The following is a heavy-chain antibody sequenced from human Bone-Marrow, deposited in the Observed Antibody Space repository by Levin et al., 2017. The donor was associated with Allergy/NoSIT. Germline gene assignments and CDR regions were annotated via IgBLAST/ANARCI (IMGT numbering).Heavy chain of an antibody. V-gene: IGHV3-23*01. CDR1: GFTFSSYA. D-gene: IGHD5-18*01. CDR2: ISGSGGST. J-gene: IGHJ6*02. CDR3: AKAQRPMIQLWLPGYYYYGMDV. Sequence: PGGSLRLSCAASGFTFSSYAMSWVRQAPGKGLEWVSAISGSGGSTYYADSVKGRFTISRDNSKNTLYLQMNSLRAEDTAVYYCAKAQRPMIQLWLPGYYYYGMDVWGQGTTVTVSS.